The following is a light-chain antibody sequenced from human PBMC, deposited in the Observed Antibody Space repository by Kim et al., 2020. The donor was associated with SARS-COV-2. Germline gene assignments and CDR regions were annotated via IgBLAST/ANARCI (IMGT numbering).Light chain of an antibody. Sequence: SSELTQDPAVSVALGQTVRISCQGDSLRTYYATWYQQKPGQAPVRVIYGKNDRPSGIPDRFSGSSSGNTASLTITGAQAEDEADYYCGSRDSSRNPVFGGGTQLTVL. CDR1: SLRTYY. CDR3: GSRDSSRNPV. V-gene: IGLV3-19*01. CDR2: GKN. J-gene: IGLJ3*02.